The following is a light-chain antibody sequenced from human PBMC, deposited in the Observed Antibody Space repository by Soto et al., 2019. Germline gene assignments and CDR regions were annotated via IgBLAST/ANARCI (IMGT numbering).Light chain of an antibody. Sequence: ETVLTQSPGTLSLSPGERATLSCRSSQSVSSNYLAWYQQKPGQAPRLLIYDVSSRATGIPDRFSGSGSGTYFPLTISRLGPEDFAMYYCQQYGSSPTFGQGTKVEIK. V-gene: IGKV3-20*01. CDR1: QSVSSNY. CDR3: QQYGSSPT. J-gene: IGKJ1*01. CDR2: DVS.